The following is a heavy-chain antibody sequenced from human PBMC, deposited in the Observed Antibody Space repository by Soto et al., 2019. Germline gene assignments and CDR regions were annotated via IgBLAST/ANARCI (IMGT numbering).Heavy chain of an antibody. CDR2: INAGNGNT. Sequence: ASVKVSCKASGYTFTSYAMHWVRQAPGQRLEWMGWINAGNGNTKYSQKFQGRVTITRDTSASTANMELSSLRSEDTAVYYCASPLWFGESVFDYWGQGTLVTVSS. CDR1: GYTFTSYA. V-gene: IGHV1-3*01. J-gene: IGHJ4*02. CDR3: ASPLWFGESVFDY. D-gene: IGHD3-10*01.